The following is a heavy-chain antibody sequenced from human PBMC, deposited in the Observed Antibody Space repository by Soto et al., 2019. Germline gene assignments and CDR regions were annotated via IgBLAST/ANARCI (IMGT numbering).Heavy chain of an antibody. CDR1: GFTFSNFG. D-gene: IGHD5-18*01. CDR3: ARLYSYGDFDH. CDR2: IWLDGSKK. J-gene: IGHJ4*02. V-gene: IGHV3-33*01. Sequence: QVKLVESGGGVVQPGRSLRLSCAASGFTFSNFGMHWVRQAAGKGLEWVAVIWLDGSKKYYADSVKGRFTISRDNSKNTLYLQMNSLRAEDTAVYYCARLYSYGDFDHWGQGTLVTVSS.